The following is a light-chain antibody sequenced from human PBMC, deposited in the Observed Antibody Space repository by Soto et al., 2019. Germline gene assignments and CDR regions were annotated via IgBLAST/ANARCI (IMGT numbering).Light chain of an antibody. CDR3: QQLNSYPWT. CDR2: AAS. V-gene: IGKV1-9*01. J-gene: IGKJ1*01. CDR1: QGISSY. Sequence: IQLTPSPSSLSASVGDRVTITCRASQGISSYLAWYQQKPGKATKLLIYAASTLQSGVPSRFSGSGSGTDFTLTISSLQPEDFATYCCQQLNSYPWTFGQGTKVEIK.